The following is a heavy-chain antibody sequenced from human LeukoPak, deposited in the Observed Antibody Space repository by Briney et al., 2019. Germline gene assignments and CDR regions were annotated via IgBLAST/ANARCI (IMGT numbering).Heavy chain of an antibody. V-gene: IGHV4-59*01. J-gene: IGHJ3*02. D-gene: IGHD3-22*01. Sequence: SETLSLTCTVSGGSISSYYWSWIRQPPGKGLEWIGNIYYSGSTNYNPSLKSRVTISVDMSKNQFSLKLSSVTAADTAVYYCARDRKYYYDSSGWDAFDIWGQGTMVTVSS. CDR2: IYYSGST. CDR1: GGSISSYY. CDR3: ARDRKYYYDSSGWDAFDI.